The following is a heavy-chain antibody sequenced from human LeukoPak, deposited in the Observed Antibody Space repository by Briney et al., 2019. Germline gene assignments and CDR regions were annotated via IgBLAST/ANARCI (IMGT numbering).Heavy chain of an antibody. CDR2: IYTTGKT. CDR3: ARHGYTASHYFLDY. Sequence: PSETLSLTCTVSSGSINSYYWGWVRQPAGRGLEWIGRIYTTGKTDYNPSLKSRLTMSVDTSKRQFSLNLTSVTAADTAFYYCARHGYTASHYFLDYWSQGTLVTVSS. V-gene: IGHV4-4*07. J-gene: IGHJ4*02. D-gene: IGHD3-16*01. CDR1: SGSINSYY.